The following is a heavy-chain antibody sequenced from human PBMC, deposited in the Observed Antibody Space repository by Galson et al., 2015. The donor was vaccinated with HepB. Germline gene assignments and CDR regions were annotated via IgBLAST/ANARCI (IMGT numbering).Heavy chain of an antibody. J-gene: IGHJ6*02. Sequence: TLSLTCAVSGGSISSGGYSWSWIRQPPGKGLEWIGYIYHSGSTYYNPSLKSRVTISVDRSKNQFSLKLSSVTAADTAVYYCARGGLWGSSWWNDNYYYYGMDVWGQGTTVTVSS. CDR2: IYHSGST. D-gene: IGHD6-13*01. CDR1: GGSISSGGYS. CDR3: ARGGLWGSSWWNDNYYYYGMDV. V-gene: IGHV4-30-2*01.